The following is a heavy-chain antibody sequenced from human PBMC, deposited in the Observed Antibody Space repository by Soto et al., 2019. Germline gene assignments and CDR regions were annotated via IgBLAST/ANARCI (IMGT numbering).Heavy chain of an antibody. V-gene: IGHV3-23*01. CDR1: GFTFSSYA. CDR2: ISGSGGRT. CDR3: AKRGSGSQSDY. Sequence: EVQLLESGGGLVQPGGSLRLSCAASGFTFSSYAMSWVRQAPGKGLEWVSAISGSGGRTYYAASVKGRFTISRDNTINTPYLQMNSLTAEDTAVYYSAKRGSGSQSDYLGQGSLVTVSS. J-gene: IGHJ4*02. D-gene: IGHD1-26*01.